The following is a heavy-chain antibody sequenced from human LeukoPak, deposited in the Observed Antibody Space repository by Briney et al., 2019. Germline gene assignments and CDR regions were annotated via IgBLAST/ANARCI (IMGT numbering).Heavy chain of an antibody. CDR2: IYTSGST. CDR1: GNSISSGDYY. V-gene: IGHV4-61*02. Sequence: SQTLSLTCTVSGNSISSGDYYWSWIRQPAGKGLEWIGRIYTSGSTTYNPSLKSRVTISGDTSENQFSLRLSSVTAADTAVHYCARASYSYDISGWVPFDYWGQGTLVTVSS. CDR3: ARASYSYDISGWVPFDY. J-gene: IGHJ4*02. D-gene: IGHD3-22*01.